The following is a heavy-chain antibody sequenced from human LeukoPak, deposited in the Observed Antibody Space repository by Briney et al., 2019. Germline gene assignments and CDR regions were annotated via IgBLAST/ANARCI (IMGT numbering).Heavy chain of an antibody. CDR2: VNIAGNN. D-gene: IGHD3-22*01. CDR1: GVSVRNYY. CDR3: ARSGYYDSSGYPHYFDY. Sequence: PSETLSLTCTVSGVSVRNYYWSWIRQPAGKGLEWIGRVNIAGNNLNNPSLKGRVIMSVDTSKNQFSLKLSSVTAADTAVYYCARSGYYDSSGYPHYFDYWGQGTLVTVSS. J-gene: IGHJ4*02. V-gene: IGHV4-4*07.